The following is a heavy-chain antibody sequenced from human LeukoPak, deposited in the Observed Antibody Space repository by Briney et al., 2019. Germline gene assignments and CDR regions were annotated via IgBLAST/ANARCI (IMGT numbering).Heavy chain of an antibody. J-gene: IGHJ5*02. D-gene: IGHD2-15*01. CDR3: ARDGGSGWFDP. Sequence: PGRSLRLSCAASGFTFSSYGMHWVRQAPGKGLEWVAVIWYDGSNKYYADSVKGRFTISRDNSKNTLYLQMNSLRAEDTAVYYCARDGGSGWFDPWGQGTLVTVSS. CDR1: GFTFSSYG. CDR2: IWYDGSNK. V-gene: IGHV3-33*01.